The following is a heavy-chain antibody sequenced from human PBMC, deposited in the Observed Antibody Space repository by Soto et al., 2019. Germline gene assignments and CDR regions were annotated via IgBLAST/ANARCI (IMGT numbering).Heavy chain of an antibody. J-gene: IGHJ4*02. CDR2: IYYSGST. Sequence: SETLSLTCTVSVGSCSSYYWSWIRQPPGKGLEWMGYIYYSGSTDSNPSLKSRVTISGDPSKNQFSLKLSAVTAADTAVYYCAREQLAHVYFDYWGQGALVTVSS. CDR3: AREQLAHVYFDY. D-gene: IGHD6-6*01. CDR1: VGSCSSYY. V-gene: IGHV4-59*12.